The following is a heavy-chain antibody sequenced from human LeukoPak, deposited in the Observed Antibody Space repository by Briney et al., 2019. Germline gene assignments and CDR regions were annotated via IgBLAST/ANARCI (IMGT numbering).Heavy chain of an antibody. CDR2: IYASGST. V-gene: IGHV4-4*07. Sequence: PETLSLTCTVSGGSISSYFWTWIRQPAGKGLEWIGRIYASGSTNYNPSFKSRVTMSLDKSKNQFSLSLSSVTAADTAIYYCATESRIGSDFWGQGTQVTVSS. CDR3: ATESRIGSDF. D-gene: IGHD2-15*01. CDR1: GGSISSYF. J-gene: IGHJ4*02.